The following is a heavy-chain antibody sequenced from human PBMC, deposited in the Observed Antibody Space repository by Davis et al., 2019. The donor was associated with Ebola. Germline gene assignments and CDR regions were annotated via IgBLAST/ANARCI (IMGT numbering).Heavy chain of an antibody. V-gene: IGHV3-23*01. Sequence: PGGSLRLSCAASGLGISSYAMTWVRQAPGKGLQWVSLITGDGGTTNYADSVKGRFTISSDNSKNTLHLQMNSLRGDDTAVYYCAEGGTNNFLGANWGQGTLVTVSS. J-gene: IGHJ4*02. CDR2: ITGDGGTT. CDR1: GLGISSYA. D-gene: IGHD2-8*01. CDR3: AEGGTNNFLGAN.